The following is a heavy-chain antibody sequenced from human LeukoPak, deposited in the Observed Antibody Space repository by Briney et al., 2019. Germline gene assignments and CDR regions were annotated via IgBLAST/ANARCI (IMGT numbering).Heavy chain of an antibody. CDR2: IWYDGSNK. D-gene: IGHD6-6*01. J-gene: IGHJ4*02. CDR3: ARPLNRGSSSSFDY. Sequence: PGGSLGLSCAASGFTFSSYGMHRVRQAPGKGLEWVAVIWYDGSNKYYADSVKGRFTISRDNSKNTLYLQMNSLRAEDTAVYYCARPLNRGSSSSFDYWGQGTLVTVSS. CDR1: GFTFSSYG. V-gene: IGHV3-33*01.